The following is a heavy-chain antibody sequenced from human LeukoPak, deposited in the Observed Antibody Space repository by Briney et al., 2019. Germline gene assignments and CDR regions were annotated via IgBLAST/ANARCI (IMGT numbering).Heavy chain of an antibody. D-gene: IGHD4-23*01. CDR1: GYSISSGYY. CDR2: IYHSGST. J-gene: IGHJ4*02. CDR3: AGGYGGNFYFDY. Sequence: SETLSLTCTVSGYSISSGYYWGWIRQPPGKGLEWIGSIYHSGSTYYNPSLKSRVTISVDTSKNQFSLKLSSVTAADTAVYYCAGGYGGNFYFDYWGQGTLVTVSS. V-gene: IGHV4-38-2*02.